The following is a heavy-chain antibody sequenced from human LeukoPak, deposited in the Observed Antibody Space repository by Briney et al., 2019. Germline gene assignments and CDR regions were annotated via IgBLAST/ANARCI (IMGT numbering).Heavy chain of an antibody. CDR2: INHSGST. J-gene: IGHJ5*02. CDR3: ARGWVYYDFWSGYYTGNWFDP. CDR1: GGSFSGYY. V-gene: IGHV4-34*01. D-gene: IGHD3-3*01. Sequence: PSETLSLACAVYGGSFSGYYWSWIRQPPGEGLEWIGEINHSGSTNYNPSPKSRVTISVDTSKNQFSLKLSSVTAADTAEYYCARGWVYYDFWSGYYTGNWFDPWGQGTLVTVSS.